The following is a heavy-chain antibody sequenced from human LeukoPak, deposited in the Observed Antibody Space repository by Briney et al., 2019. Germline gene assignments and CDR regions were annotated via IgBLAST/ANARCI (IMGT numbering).Heavy chain of an antibody. J-gene: IGHJ4*02. D-gene: IGHD3-3*01. Sequence: SVKVSCKASGGTFSSYTISWVRQAPGQGLEWMGRIIPILGIANYAQKFQGRVTITADKSTSTAYMELSSLRSEDTAVYYCARSWNYDFWSGFVYWGQGTLVTVSS. CDR3: ARSWNYDFWSGFVY. V-gene: IGHV1-69*02. CDR1: GGTFSSYT. CDR2: IIPILGIA.